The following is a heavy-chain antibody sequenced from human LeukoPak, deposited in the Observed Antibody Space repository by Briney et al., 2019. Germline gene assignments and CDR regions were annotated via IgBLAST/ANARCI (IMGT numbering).Heavy chain of an antibody. J-gene: IGHJ6*02. V-gene: IGHV3-13*01. D-gene: IGHD3-3*01. CDR2: IGTAGDT. CDR1: GFTFSSYD. CDR3: ARGRFFWSIDYGMDV. Sequence: GGSLRLSCAASGFTFSSYDMHWVRQATGKGLEWVSAIGTAGDTYYPGSVKGRFTISRGNAKNSLYLQMNSLRAGDTAVYYCARGRFFWSIDYGMDVWGQGTTVTVSS.